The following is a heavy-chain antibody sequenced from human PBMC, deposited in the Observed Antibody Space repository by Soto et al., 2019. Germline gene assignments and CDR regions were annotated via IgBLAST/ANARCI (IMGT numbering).Heavy chain of an antibody. V-gene: IGHV4-31*03. Sequence: SDTLSLTCTVSGGSLSSRGSYWGWIRQQPGKGLEWIGYLYYSGRTYYNPSLESRVSISQDTPNNQFSLKVNSVIAADTAVYYCARVEYYDDSGRNYYFDYWGQGALVNVSS. CDR1: GGSLSSRGSY. CDR3: ARVEYYDDSGRNYYFDY. J-gene: IGHJ4*02. D-gene: IGHD3-22*01. CDR2: LYYSGRT.